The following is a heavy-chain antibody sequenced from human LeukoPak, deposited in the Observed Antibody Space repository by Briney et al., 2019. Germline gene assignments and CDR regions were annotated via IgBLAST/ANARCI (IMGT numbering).Heavy chain of an antibody. CDR1: GGSISTYY. J-gene: IGHJ5*01. CDR2: NHYTGST. CDR3: ARGRSGGDWFDS. V-gene: IGHV4-59*01. D-gene: IGHD3-10*01. Sequence: SETLSLTCTVFGGSISTYYWTWIRQPPGKGLEWIGHNHYTGSTNHNHSLKSRVTMSVDTSKNQFSLKLSSVTAADTAVYYCARGRSGGDWFDSWGQGTLVTVSS.